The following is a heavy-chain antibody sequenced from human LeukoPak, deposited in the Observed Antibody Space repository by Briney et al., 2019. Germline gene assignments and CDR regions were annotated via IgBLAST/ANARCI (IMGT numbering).Heavy chain of an antibody. CDR3: ARDEGLLWFGESNAFDI. V-gene: IGHV4-34*01. D-gene: IGHD3-10*01. CDR1: GGSFSGYY. CDR2: INHSGST. J-gene: IGHJ3*02. Sequence: SETLSLTCAVYGGSFSGYYWSWIRQPPGKGLEWIGEINHSGSTNYNPSLKSRVTISVDTSKNQFSLKLSSVTAADTAVYYCARDEGLLWFGESNAFDIWGQGTMVTVSS.